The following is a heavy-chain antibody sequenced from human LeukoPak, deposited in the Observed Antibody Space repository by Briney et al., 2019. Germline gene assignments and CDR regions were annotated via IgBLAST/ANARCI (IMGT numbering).Heavy chain of an antibody. Sequence: GGSLRLSCAASGFTFSSYWMHWVRQAPGKGLVWVSRINSYGSSTSYSDPVKGRFTISRDNAKNTLYLQMKILRAEDTAVYYCARDYGDYGEEDYYYYYMDVWGKGTTVTVSS. D-gene: IGHD4-17*01. J-gene: IGHJ6*03. CDR1: GFTFSSYW. V-gene: IGHV3-74*01. CDR2: INSYGSST. CDR3: ARDYGDYGEEDYYYYYMDV.